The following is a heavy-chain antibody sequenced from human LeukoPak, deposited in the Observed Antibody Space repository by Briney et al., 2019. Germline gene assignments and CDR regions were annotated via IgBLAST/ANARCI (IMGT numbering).Heavy chain of an antibody. V-gene: IGHV3-48*02. Sequence: GGSLRLSCVASGFTFSDYRMTWVRQAPGKGLEWVSYISRSGSIIYYADSVKGRFIASRDNAKNSLYLQMNSLRDEDTAVYYCARDPADSGWYFDHWGPGTLVTVSS. D-gene: IGHD6-19*01. J-gene: IGHJ4*02. CDR3: ARDPADSGWYFDH. CDR2: ISRSGSII. CDR1: GFTFSDYR.